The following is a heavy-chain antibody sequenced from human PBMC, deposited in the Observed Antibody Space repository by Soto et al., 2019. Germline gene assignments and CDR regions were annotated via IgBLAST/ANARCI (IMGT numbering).Heavy chain of an antibody. CDR2: ISAHNGNT. V-gene: IGHV1-18*01. Sequence: QVHLVQSGAEVKKPGASVKVSCKGSGYAFTTYGITWVRQAPGQGLEWMGWISAHNGNTNYAQNLQGRDTVTRDTSTSTAYMELRSLRADDTAVYYCARGRYGDYWGQGALVTVSS. CDR3: ARGRYGDY. CDR1: GYAFTTYG. D-gene: IGHD1-1*01. J-gene: IGHJ4*02.